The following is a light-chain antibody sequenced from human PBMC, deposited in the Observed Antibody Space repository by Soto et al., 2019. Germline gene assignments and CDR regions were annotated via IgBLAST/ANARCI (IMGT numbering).Light chain of an antibody. CDR1: QSVSSSF. CDR2: GAS. V-gene: IGKV3-20*01. Sequence: EIVLTQSPGTLSLSPGERATLSCRASQSVSSSFLAWYQQKPGQAPRLLIYGASSRATGIPDRFSGRGSGTDFALTIISLEAEDFAVYYCYHFDSLPYTFGQGTKLEIK. CDR3: YHFDSLPYT. J-gene: IGKJ2*01.